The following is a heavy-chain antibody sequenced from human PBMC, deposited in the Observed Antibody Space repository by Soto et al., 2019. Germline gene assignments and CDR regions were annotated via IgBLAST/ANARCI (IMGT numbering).Heavy chain of an antibody. D-gene: IGHD4-4*01. CDR2: IIPIFGTA. CDR3: ARVTDSNFLY. Sequence: GASVKVSCKASGGTFSSYAISWVRQAPGQGLEWMGGIIPIFGTANYAQKFQGRVTITADESTSTVYMELSSLRSEDTAVYYCARVTDSNFLYWDQGALVTVSS. J-gene: IGHJ4*02. V-gene: IGHV1-69*13. CDR1: GGTFSSYA.